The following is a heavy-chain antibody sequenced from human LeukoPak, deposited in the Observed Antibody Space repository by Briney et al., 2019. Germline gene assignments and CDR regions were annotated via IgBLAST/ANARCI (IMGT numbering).Heavy chain of an antibody. CDR1: GYTFTDYY. CDR2: INPHSGGT. D-gene: IGHD6-6*01. J-gene: IGHJ4*02. Sequence: ASVKVPCKASGYTFTDYYMHWVRQAPGQGLEWMGWINPHSGGTNYAQKFQGRVTMTRDTSISTVYMEVSRLRSDDTAVYYCARDSSYSSSLYYFEYWGQGTLVTVSS. V-gene: IGHV1-2*02. CDR3: ARDSSYSSSLYYFEY.